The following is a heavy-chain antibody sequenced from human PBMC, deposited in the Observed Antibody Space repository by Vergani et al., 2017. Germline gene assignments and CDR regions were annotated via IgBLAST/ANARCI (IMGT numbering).Heavy chain of an antibody. V-gene: IGHV3-30*02. Sequence: QVQLVESGGGVVQPGGSLRLSCAASGFTFSSYGMHWVRQAPGKGLEWVAFIRYDGSNKYYADSVKGRFTISRDNSKNTLYLQMNSLRAEDTAVYYFAKDAAKKYGDYFLWYFDLGGRGTLVTVSS. CDR2: IRYDGSNK. J-gene: IGHJ2*01. CDR1: GFTFSSYG. D-gene: IGHD4-17*01. CDR3: AKDAAKKYGDYFLWYFDL.